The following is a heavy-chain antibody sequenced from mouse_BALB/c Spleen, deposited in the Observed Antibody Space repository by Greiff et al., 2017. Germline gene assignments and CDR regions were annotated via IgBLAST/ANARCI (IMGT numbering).Heavy chain of an antibody. CDR1: GFNIKDTY. V-gene: IGHV14-3*02. J-gene: IGHJ3*01. CDR3: ASPKLGGFAY. Sequence: EVMLVESGAELVKPGASVKLSCTASGFNIKDTYMHWVKQRPEQGLEWIGRIDPANGNTKYDPKFQGKATITADTSSNTAYLQLSSLTSEDTAVYYCASPKLGGFAYWGQGTLVTVSA. D-gene: IGHD4-1*01. CDR2: IDPANGNT.